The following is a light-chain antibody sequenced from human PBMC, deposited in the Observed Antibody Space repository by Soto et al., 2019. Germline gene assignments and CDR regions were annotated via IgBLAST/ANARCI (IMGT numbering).Light chain of an antibody. J-gene: IGKJ4*01. CDR3: QQHSKWPLT. V-gene: IGKV3-11*01. Sequence: EIVLTQSPAILSLSPGERATLSCRASQSVSSSLAWYQHKPGQAPRLLTYDASNRATGIPARFGGSGSGTDFTLTISSLEPEDFVVYYCQQHSKWPLTFGGGTKVEIK. CDR1: QSVSSS. CDR2: DAS.